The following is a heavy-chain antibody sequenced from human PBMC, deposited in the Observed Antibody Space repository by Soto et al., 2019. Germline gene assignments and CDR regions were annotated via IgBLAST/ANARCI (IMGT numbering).Heavy chain of an antibody. Sequence: EVQLVESGGGLVQPGGSLKLSCAASGFTFSGSAMHWVRQASGKGLEWVGRIRSKANSYATAYAASVKGRFTISRDDSKNTEYLQMNSLKTEDTAVYYCTTGRWGWFDPWGQGTLVTVSS. CDR1: GFTFSGSA. CDR2: IRSKANSYAT. D-gene: IGHD4-17*01. V-gene: IGHV3-73*02. CDR3: TTGRWGWFDP. J-gene: IGHJ5*02.